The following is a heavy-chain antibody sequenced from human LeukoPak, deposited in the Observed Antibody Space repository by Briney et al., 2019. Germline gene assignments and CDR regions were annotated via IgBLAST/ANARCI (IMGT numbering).Heavy chain of an antibody. J-gene: IGHJ4*02. V-gene: IGHV3-23*01. D-gene: IGHD3-22*01. CDR1: GFTFSSYA. Sequence: GGSLRLSCAASGFTFSSYAMSWVRQAPGKGMEWVSAISGSGGSTYYADSVKGRFTISRDNSKNTLYLQMNSLRAEDTAVYYCAKPGTYYYDSSGYPNWGQGTLVTVSS. CDR2: ISGSGGST. CDR3: AKPGTYYYDSSGYPN.